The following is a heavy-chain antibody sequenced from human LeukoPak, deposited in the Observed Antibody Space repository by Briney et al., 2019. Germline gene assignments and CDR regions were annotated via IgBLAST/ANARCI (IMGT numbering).Heavy chain of an antibody. V-gene: IGHV1-69*13. CDR3: ASVTMVTTKGHGAFDI. CDR1: GGTFSNSA. CDR2: ILTIFGTA. J-gene: IGHJ3*02. D-gene: IGHD4-17*01. Sequence: GASVKVSCKASGGTFSNSAISWVRQAPGQGLEWMGGILTIFGTANYAQKFQGRVTINADESTSTAYMELSSLRSEDTAIFYCASVTMVTTKGHGAFDIWGHGTMVTVSS.